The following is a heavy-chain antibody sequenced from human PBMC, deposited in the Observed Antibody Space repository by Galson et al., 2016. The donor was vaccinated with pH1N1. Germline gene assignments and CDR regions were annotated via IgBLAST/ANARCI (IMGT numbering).Heavy chain of an antibody. D-gene: IGHD5-18*01. V-gene: IGHV4-59*11. J-gene: IGHJ4*02. CDR3: ARETDTALVTAFDY. CDR2: LSYDGTT. CDR1: GASITSHY. Sequence: LSLTCSVSGASITSHYWTWVRQPPGKGLEWIGFLSYDGTTKYSPSLKSRVAISVDASKIHLSLRLSSVTAADTAVYFCARETDTALVTAFDYWGQGMLVTVSS.